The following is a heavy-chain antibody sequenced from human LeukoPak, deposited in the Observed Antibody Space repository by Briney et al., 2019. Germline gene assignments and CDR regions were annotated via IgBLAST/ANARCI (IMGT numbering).Heavy chain of an antibody. CDR1: GFTLSGYG. V-gene: IGHV3-30*03. J-gene: IGHJ4*02. CDR2: ISYDGSEK. D-gene: IGHD1-1*01. Sequence: GALRLSCAASGFTLSGYGMHWVRQAPGKGLEWVTIISYDGSEKYYADSVKGRFIISRDDSKNTLYLQMSSLRAEDTAVYFCARESTEERPGCWGQGTLVTVSS. CDR3: ARESTEERPGC.